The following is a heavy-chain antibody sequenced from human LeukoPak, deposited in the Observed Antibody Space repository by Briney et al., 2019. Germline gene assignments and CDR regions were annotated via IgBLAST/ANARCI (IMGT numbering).Heavy chain of an antibody. CDR2: ISSSSSYI. V-gene: IGHV3-21*01. J-gene: IGHJ5*02. D-gene: IGHD4-17*01. CDR3: ARDLSYYGDSRGNWFDP. CDR1: GFTFSSYS. Sequence: GGSLRLSCAASGFTFSSYSMNWVRQAPGKGLEWVSSISSSSSYIYYADSVKGRFTISRDNAKNSLYLQMNSLRAEDTAVYYCARDLSYYGDSRGNWFDPWGQGTLVTVSS.